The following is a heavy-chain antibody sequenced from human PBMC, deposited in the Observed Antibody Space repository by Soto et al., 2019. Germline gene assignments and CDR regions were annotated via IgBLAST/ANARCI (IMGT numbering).Heavy chain of an antibody. D-gene: IGHD6-19*01. CDR2: ISGYNGNT. J-gene: IGHJ3*02. CDR3: ARVPEVSSGWYASAFDI. CDR1: GYPFISYG. V-gene: IGHV1-18*01. Sequence: QVHLVQSGAEVTKPGASVKVSCKASGYPFISYGISWVRQAPGQGLEWMGWISGYNGNTNYAQKIQGRVTMTTDTSASTAYMELRSLRSDDTAVYYRARVPEVSSGWYASAFDIWGQGTMVTVSS.